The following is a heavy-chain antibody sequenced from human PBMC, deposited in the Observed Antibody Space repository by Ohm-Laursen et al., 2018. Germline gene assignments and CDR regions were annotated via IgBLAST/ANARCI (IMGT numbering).Heavy chain of an antibody. D-gene: IGHD2-15*01. CDR3: ARAPRCSGGSCYSGFDY. CDR1: GYTFTSYY. V-gene: IGHV1-46*01. Sequence: ASVKVSCKASGYTFTSYYMHWVRQAPGQGLEWMGIINPSVGSTSYAQKFQGRVTMTRDTSTSTVYMELSSLRSEDTAVYYCARAPRCSGGSCYSGFDYWGQGTLVTVSS. J-gene: IGHJ4*02. CDR2: INPSVGST.